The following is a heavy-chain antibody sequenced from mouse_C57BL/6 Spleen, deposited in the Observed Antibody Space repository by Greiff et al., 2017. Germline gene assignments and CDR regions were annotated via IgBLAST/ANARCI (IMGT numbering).Heavy chain of an antibody. J-gene: IGHJ1*03. CDR3: ARAYYGNYGRYFDV. V-gene: IGHV1-69*01. CDR2: IDPSDSYT. D-gene: IGHD2-10*01. Sequence: VQLQQPGAELVMPGASVKLSCKASGYTFTSYWMHWVKQRPGQGLEWIGEIDPSDSYTNYNQKFKGKSTLTVDKSSSTAYMQLSSLTSEDSAVYYCARAYYGNYGRYFDVWGTGTTVTVSS. CDR1: GYTFTSYW.